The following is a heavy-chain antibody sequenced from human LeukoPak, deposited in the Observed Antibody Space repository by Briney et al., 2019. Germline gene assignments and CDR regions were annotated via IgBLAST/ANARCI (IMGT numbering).Heavy chain of an antibody. CDR3: AKERDYRVSTSCDY. Sequence: GGSLRLSCAGSGFTFSSYGIHWVRQAPGKGLEWMAVISYDGKVTYYADSVKGRFTISRDNSKNTLYLQMTSLRGEDTALYYCAKERDYRVSTSCDYWGQGTQVTVSS. CDR1: GFTFSSYG. V-gene: IGHV3-30*18. D-gene: IGHD3-10*01. J-gene: IGHJ4*02. CDR2: ISYDGKVT.